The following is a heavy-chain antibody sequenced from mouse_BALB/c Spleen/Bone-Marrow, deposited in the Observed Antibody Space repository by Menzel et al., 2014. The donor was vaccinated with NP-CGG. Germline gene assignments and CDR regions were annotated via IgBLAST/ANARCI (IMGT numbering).Heavy chain of an antibody. V-gene: IGHV2-9*02. CDR1: EFSLTTYG. J-gene: IGHJ2*01. Sequence: VKLVESGPGLVAPPQSLSITCTVSEFSLTTYGVHWVRQPPGKGLEWLGVIWAGGITNYNSALMSRLSISKDNSKSQVFLKMNSLQTDDTAMYYCARGLRLRDYFDYWGQGTTLTVSS. D-gene: IGHD1-2*01. CDR2: IWAGGIT. CDR3: ARGLRLRDYFDY.